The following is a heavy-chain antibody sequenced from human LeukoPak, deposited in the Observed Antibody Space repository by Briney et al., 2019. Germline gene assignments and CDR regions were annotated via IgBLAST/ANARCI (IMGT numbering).Heavy chain of an antibody. CDR2: ISGSGGST. V-gene: IGHV3-23*01. Sequence: GGSLRLSCAASGFTFSSYVMSWVRQAPGKGLEWVSAISGSGGSTYYADSVKGRFTISRDNSKNTLYLQMNSLRAEDTAVYYCAKGSGITMVRGATSRGYYFDYWGQGTLVTVSS. CDR3: AKGSGITMVRGATSRGYYFDY. J-gene: IGHJ4*02. D-gene: IGHD3-10*01. CDR1: GFTFSSYV.